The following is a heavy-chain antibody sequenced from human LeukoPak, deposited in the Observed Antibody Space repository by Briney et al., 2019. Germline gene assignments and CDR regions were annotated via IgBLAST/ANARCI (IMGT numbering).Heavy chain of an antibody. V-gene: IGHV4-59*01. J-gene: IGHJ4*02. CDR1: GVSISSYY. Sequence: SETLSLTCTVSGVSISSYYWSWIRQPPGKGLEWIGYIYYSGSTNYNPSLKSRVTISVDTSKNQFSLKLSSVTAADTAVYYCARVMGQQLVFDYWGQGTLVTVSS. D-gene: IGHD6-13*01. CDR3: ARVMGQQLVFDY. CDR2: IYYSGST.